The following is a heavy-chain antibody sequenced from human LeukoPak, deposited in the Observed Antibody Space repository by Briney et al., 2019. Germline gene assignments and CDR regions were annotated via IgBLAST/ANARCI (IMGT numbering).Heavy chain of an antibody. V-gene: IGHV4-34*01. CDR2: INHSGST. Sequence: SETLSLTCAVYGGSFSGYYWSWIRQPPGKGLEWIGEINHSGSTNYNPSLKSRVTISVDTSKNQFSLKLSSVTAADTAVYYCAGGLSSSGGYWGQGTLVTVSS. J-gene: IGHJ4*02. CDR3: AGGLSSSGGY. D-gene: IGHD6-19*01. CDR1: GGSFSGYY.